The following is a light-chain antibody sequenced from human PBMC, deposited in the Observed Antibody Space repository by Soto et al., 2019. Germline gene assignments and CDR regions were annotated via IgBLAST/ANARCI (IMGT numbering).Light chain of an antibody. J-gene: IGKJ4*01. Sequence: EKVMTQSPATLSVSPGDGVTLSCRASQSVSSNLAWYQQKPGQAPRLLIYGASTRATGIPARFTGSGSGTEFTLTISSLQSEDFAVYSCQQYNNWPLTFGGGTKVDI. CDR1: QSVSSN. CDR3: QQYNNWPLT. CDR2: GAS. V-gene: IGKV3-15*01.